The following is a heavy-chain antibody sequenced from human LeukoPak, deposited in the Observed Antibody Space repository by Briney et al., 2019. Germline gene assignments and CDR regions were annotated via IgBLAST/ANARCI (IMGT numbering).Heavy chain of an antibody. D-gene: IGHD3-10*01. CDR3: ARQFYYGSGSYIYPYYFDY. V-gene: IGHV5-51*01. CDR2: IYPGDSDT. CDR1: GYSFTSYW. Sequence: GESLKISCKGSGYSFTSYWIGWLRQMPGKGLEWMGIIYPGDSDTRYSPSFQGQVTISADKSISTAYLQWSSLKASDTAMYYCARQFYYGSGSYIYPYYFDYWGQGTLVTVSS. J-gene: IGHJ4*02.